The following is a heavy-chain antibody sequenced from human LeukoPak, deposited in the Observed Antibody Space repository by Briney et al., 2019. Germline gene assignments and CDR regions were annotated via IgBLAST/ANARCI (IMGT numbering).Heavy chain of an antibody. V-gene: IGHV4-59*01. CDR3: ARGRGHRGVIRY. Sequence: GSLRLSCAASGFTFSSYWMSWIRQPPGKGLEWIGYIYYSGSTNYNPSLKSRVTISVDTSKNQFSLKLSSVTAADTAVYYCARGRGHRGVIRYWGQGTLVTVSS. D-gene: IGHD3-10*01. CDR1: GFTFSSYW. CDR2: IYYSGST. J-gene: IGHJ4*02.